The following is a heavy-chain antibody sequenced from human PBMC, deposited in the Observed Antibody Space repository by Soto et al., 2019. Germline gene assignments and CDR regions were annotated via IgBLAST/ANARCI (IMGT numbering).Heavy chain of an antibody. CDR3: ARGSYYYDSSGYYQY. CDR2: IYYSGST. J-gene: IGHJ4*02. Sequence: PSETLSLTCTVSGGSISSGDYYWSWIRQPPGKGLEWIGYIYYSGSTYYNPSLKSRVTISVDTAKNQFSLKLSSVTAADTAVYNCARGSYYYDSSGYYQYWGQGTLVTVSS. V-gene: IGHV4-30-4*01. CDR1: GGSISSGDYY. D-gene: IGHD3-22*01.